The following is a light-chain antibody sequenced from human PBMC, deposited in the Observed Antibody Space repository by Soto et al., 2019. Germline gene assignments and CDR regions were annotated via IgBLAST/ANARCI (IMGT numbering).Light chain of an antibody. CDR3: QQSHNYMYT. CDR2: EAS. CDR1: QSIRQN. J-gene: IGKJ2*01. V-gene: IGKV3-15*01. Sequence: ELVLSQSPATLSVSPGERATLSCRASQSIRQNLAWYQQKPGQAPTLLIYEASTRATGVPARFSGSGSGTEFTLTISSLQSEDFAIYYCQQSHNYMYTFGQGTKVDIK.